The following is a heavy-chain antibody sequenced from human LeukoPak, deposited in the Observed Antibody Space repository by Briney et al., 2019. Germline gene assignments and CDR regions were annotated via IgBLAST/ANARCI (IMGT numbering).Heavy chain of an antibody. V-gene: IGHV3-73*01. CDR2: IRSKANSYAT. D-gene: IGHD3-10*02. CDR3: TRLFGVDY. J-gene: IGHJ4*02. Sequence: PGGSLKLSCAASGFTFSGSAMHWVRQASGKGLEWVGRIRSKANSYATAYAASVKGRFTISRDDSKNTAYLQMNSLKTEDTAVYYCTRLFGVDYWGQETLVTVSS. CDR1: GFTFSGSA.